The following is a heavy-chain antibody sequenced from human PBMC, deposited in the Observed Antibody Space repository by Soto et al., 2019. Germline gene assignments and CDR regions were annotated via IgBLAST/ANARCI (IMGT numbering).Heavy chain of an antibody. D-gene: IGHD2-2*01. J-gene: IGHJ4*02. CDR3: ASSLGYCSTTSCHHYYFDF. CDR1: GFTFSAHY. V-gene: IGHV3-72*01. Sequence: EVQLVESGGGLVQPGGSLRLSCAASGFTFSAHYMDWVRQAPGKGLEWVGRTRNKANSYTTEYAASVKGSFTISRDDSESSLYLQMNSMKTEDTAVYYCASSLGYCSTTSCHHYYFDFWGQGTLVTVSS. CDR2: TRNKANSYTT.